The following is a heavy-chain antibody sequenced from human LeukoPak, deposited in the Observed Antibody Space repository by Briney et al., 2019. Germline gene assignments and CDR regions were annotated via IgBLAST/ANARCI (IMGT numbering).Heavy chain of an antibody. V-gene: IGHV3-64*04. CDR2: ISSNGGGS. CDR1: GFTFSAYA. CDR3: AKALGGPYCSGGSCYSAEYFQH. J-gene: IGHJ1*01. Sequence: PGGSLRLSCSASGFTFSAYAMYWVRQAPGKGLEYVSGISSNGGGSFYADSVKGRCTISRDNSKDTLYLQMISLRVEDTAVYYCAKALGGPYCSGGSCYSAEYFQHWGQGTLVTVAS. D-gene: IGHD2-15*01.